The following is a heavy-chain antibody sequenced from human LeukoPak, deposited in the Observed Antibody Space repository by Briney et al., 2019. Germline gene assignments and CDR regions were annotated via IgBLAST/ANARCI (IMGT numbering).Heavy chain of an antibody. CDR1: GFXFSSYN. CDR2: ISSSGSAT. D-gene: IGHD5-18*01. CDR3: ARGYSYAYTY. Sequence: PGGSLRLSCAASGFXFSSYNMNWVRQAPGKGLEWVSYISSSGSATYYADSVKGRFTISRDNAKNSLYLQMNSLRDDDTAVYYCARGYSYAYTYWGQGTLVTVSS. J-gene: IGHJ4*02. V-gene: IGHV3-48*02.